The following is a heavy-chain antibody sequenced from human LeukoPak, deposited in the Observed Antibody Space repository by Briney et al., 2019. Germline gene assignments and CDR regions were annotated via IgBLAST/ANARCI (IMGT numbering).Heavy chain of an antibody. CDR2: MNPNSGNT. Sequence: ASVKVSCKASGYTFTSHDINWVRQATGQGLEWMGWMNPNSGNTGYAQKFQGRVTITRNTSISTAYMELSSLRSEDTAVYYCARGHAYSNYGAYYYYYMDVWGKGTTVTVSS. D-gene: IGHD4-11*01. J-gene: IGHJ6*03. V-gene: IGHV1-8*01. CDR3: ARGHAYSNYGAYYYYYMDV. CDR1: GYTFTSHD.